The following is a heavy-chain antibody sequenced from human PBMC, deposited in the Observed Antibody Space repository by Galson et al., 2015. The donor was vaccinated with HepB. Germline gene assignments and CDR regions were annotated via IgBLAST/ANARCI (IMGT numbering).Heavy chain of an antibody. V-gene: IGHV1-2*04. J-gene: IGHJ5*02. CDR2: INPNSGGT. D-gene: IGHD2-2*01. CDR3: ARGPVIVVVPAANNWFDP. CDR1: GYTFTGYY. Sequence: SVKVSCKASGYTFTGYYMHWVRQAPGQGLEWMGWINPNSGGTNYAQKFQGWVTMTRDTSISTAYMELSRLRSDDTAVYYCARGPVIVVVPAANNWFDPWGQGTLVTVSS.